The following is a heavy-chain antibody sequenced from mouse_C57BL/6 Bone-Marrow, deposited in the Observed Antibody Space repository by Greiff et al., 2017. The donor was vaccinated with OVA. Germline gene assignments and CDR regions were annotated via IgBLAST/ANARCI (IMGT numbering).Heavy chain of an antibody. Sequence: LQQSGAELVRPGASVKLSSTAPGFNIKDDYMHWVKQRPEQGLEWVGWIDPENGDTEYASKFQGKATITADTPANTAYLQLSSLTSEDTAVYYCTTVYYSNYYAMDYWGQGTSVTVSS. V-gene: IGHV14-4*01. CDR2: IDPENGDT. CDR3: TTVYYSNYYAMDY. J-gene: IGHJ4*01. D-gene: IGHD2-5*01. CDR1: GFNIKDDY.